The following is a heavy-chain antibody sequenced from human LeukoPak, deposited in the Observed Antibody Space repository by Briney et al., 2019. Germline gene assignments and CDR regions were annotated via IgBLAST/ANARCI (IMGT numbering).Heavy chain of an antibody. D-gene: IGHD1-26*01. CDR2: MRWNNPSSGGT. CDR1: GYTFTGYY. CDR3: ARSGYYYGLDV. Sequence: ASVKVSCKTSGYTFTGYYMHWVRQAPGQGLEWMGWMRWNNPSSGGTNYAQRFQSRVTMTRDTSISTAYMELYRLTSDDTAVYYCARSGYYYGLDVWGQGTTVTVSS. J-gene: IGHJ6*02. V-gene: IGHV1-2*02.